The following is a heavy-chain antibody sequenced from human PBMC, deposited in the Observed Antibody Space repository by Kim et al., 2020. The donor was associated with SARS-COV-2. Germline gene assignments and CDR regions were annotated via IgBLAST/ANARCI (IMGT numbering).Heavy chain of an antibody. D-gene: IGHD2-2*01. CDR3: ARSHPYCSITSCYLWFDP. CDR2: IYYSGST. V-gene: IGHV4-59*13. CDR1: GGSISSYY. J-gene: IGHJ5*02. Sequence: SETLSLTCTVSGGSISSYYWSWIRQPPGKGLEWIGYIYYSGSTNYNPSLKSRVTTSVDTSKNQFSLKLSSVTAADTAVYYCARSHPYCSITSCYLWFDPWGQGTLVTVSS.